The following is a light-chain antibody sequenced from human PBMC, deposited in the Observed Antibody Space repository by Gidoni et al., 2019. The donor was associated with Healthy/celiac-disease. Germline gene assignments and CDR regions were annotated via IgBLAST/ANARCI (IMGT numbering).Light chain of an antibody. Sequence: DIVMTQSPDSLAVSLGERATINCKSSQSVLYSSNNKNYFAWYQQKPGQPPKLLIYWASTRESGVPDRFSGSGSGTDFPLTISSLQAEDVAVYYCQQYYSTPLTFXGXTKVEIK. CDR1: QSVLYSSNNKNY. CDR3: QQYYSTPLT. V-gene: IGKV4-1*01. J-gene: IGKJ4*01. CDR2: WAS.